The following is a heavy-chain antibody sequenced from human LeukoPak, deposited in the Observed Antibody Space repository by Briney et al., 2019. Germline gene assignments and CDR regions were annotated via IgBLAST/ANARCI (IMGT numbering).Heavy chain of an antibody. CDR2: ISSSGDTR. CDR1: GFIFSSYE. J-gene: IGHJ4*02. D-gene: IGHD6-19*01. CDR3: ARFGYSSGSDY. V-gene: IGHV3-48*03. Sequence: GGSLRLSCAASGFIFSSYEMNWVRQAPGKGLEWVPYISSSGDTRYHADSVRGRFTISRDNAKNSLYLQMSSLRAEDTAVYYCARFGYSSGSDYWGQGTLVTVSS.